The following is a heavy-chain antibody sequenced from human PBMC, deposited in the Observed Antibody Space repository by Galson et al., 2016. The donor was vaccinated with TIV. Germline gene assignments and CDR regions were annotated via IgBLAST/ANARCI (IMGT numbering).Heavy chain of an antibody. CDR1: GGSLSGYF. J-gene: IGHJ6*02. V-gene: IGHV4-34*01. CDR2: ISHSGYA. CDR3: AREFYDVLTGPINFYYGMDI. Sequence: LTCPVSGGSLSGYFWTWIRQAPGKGLEWIGEISHSGYARHNPSLESRVTLSIDTSKSQFSLQLSSVTAAETAVYYCAREFYDVLTGPINFYYGMDIWGQGNTVTVS. D-gene: IGHD3-9*01.